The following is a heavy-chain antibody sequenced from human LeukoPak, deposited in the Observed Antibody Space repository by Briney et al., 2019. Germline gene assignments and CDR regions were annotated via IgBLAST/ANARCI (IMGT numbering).Heavy chain of an antibody. CDR2: FDPVDGET. CDR1: GYTLTELS. J-gene: IGHJ3*02. D-gene: IGHD1-7*01. V-gene: IGHV1-24*01. CDR3: ATDGTGVITGTTRFRRGDAFDI. Sequence: ASVKVSCKVSGYTLTELSMHWVRQAPGKGLEWRGGFDPVDGETIYAQKFQGRVTMTEDTSTDTAYMELSSLRSEDTAVYYCATDGTGVITGTTRFRRGDAFDIWGQGTMVTVSS.